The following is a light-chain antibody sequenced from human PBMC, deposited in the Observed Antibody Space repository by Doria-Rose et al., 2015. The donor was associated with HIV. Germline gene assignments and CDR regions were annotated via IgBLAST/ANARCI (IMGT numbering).Light chain of an antibody. Sequence: DIRMTQSPSSLSASVGDRVTITCRARQNINRVLNWYQQQPGKVPKVLIYDASSLQSGVPSRFGGSGSGTDFTLTISSLQPEDFATYYCQQSFSTPRTFGQGTKVEIK. V-gene: IGKV1-39*01. CDR1: QNINRV. J-gene: IGKJ1*01. CDR3: QQSFSTPRT. CDR2: DAS.